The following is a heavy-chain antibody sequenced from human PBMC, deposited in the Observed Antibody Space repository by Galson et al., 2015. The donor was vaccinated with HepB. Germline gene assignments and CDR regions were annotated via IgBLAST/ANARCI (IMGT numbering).Heavy chain of an antibody. CDR3: AATVTDFSGSLDY. CDR1: RFTFTNSA. J-gene: IGHJ4*02. CDR2: IVVVSGNT. V-gene: IGHV1-58*02. Sequence: SVKVSCKASRFTFTNSAMQWVRQARGQRLDWIGWIVVVSGNTNYAQKFQERVTITRDMSTSTAYMELSSLRSEDTAVYYCAATVTDFSGSLDYWGQGTPVTVSS. D-gene: IGHD4-11*01.